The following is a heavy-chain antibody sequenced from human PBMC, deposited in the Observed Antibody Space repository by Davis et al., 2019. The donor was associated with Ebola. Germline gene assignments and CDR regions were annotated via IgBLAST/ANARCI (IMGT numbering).Heavy chain of an antibody. CDR3: ARGPALSVTRGKGWFDP. CDR2: ISAYNGNT. CDR1: GYTFTSYG. V-gene: IGHV1-18*01. D-gene: IGHD3-16*01. J-gene: IGHJ5*02. Sequence: AASVKVSCKASGYTFTSYGISWVRQAPGQGLEWMGWISAYNGNTNYAQKLQGRVTMTRNTSISTAYMELSSLRSEDTAVYYCARGPALSVTRGKGWFDPWGQGTLVTVSS.